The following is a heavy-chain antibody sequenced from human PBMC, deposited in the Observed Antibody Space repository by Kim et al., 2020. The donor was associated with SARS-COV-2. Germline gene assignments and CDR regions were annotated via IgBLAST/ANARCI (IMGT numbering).Heavy chain of an antibody. V-gene: IGHV4-34*01. CDR2: INHSGKT. CDR3: ARRLSNTSGWGSHYCDL. J-gene: IGHJ4*02. D-gene: IGHD3-10*01. Sequence: SETLSLTCAVYGFSFSGYYLSWIRQPPGKGLEWIGEINHSGKTNYTPSPTTLITISADTSKNPFSLKLPSVTAADTAGYFCARRLSNTSGWGSHYCDLWGQGILVTVSS. CDR1: GFSFSGYY.